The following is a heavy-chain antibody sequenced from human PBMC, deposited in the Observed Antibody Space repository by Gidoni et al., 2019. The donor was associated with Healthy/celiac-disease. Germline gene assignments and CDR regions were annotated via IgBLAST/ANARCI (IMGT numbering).Heavy chain of an antibody. D-gene: IGHD1-26*01. CDR3: NTDLEWELGAG. CDR2: IKSKTDGGTT. J-gene: IGHJ4*02. CDR1: GFTFSNAW. Sequence: EVQLVESGGGLVKPGGSLRLSCAASGFTFSNAWMSWVRQAPGKGVGWVGRIKSKTDGGTTDYAANVKGRFTISRDDSKNTLYLKMNSLKTEDTDVYYCNTDLEWELGAGWGQGTLVTVSS. V-gene: IGHV3-15*01.